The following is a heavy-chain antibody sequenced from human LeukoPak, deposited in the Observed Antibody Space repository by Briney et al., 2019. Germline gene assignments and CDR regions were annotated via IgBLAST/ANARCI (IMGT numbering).Heavy chain of an antibody. V-gene: IGHV4-61*08. D-gene: IGHD3-22*01. Sequence: PSETLSLTCTVSGDSVISGDYRWTWIRQPPGKGLEWIGYIYYSGSTNYNPSLKSRVTISVDTSKNQFSLKLSSVTAADTAVYYCARGIGVVVALINWFDPWGQGTLVTVSS. J-gene: IGHJ5*02. CDR3: ARGIGVVVALINWFDP. CDR2: IYYSGST. CDR1: GDSVISGDYR.